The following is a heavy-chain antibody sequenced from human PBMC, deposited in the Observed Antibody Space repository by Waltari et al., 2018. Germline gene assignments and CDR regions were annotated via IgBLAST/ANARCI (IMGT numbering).Heavy chain of an antibody. Sequence: EVQLEESGGGLVQPGGSLRLSCAASGLPFSTYWMTWSRQAPGKGLGWVANIKQDGSETYYADSLKGRFTISRDNAKNSLYLQMNSLRAEDTALYYCARDHVFRGDFWSGYYDSWGQGTLVTVSS. J-gene: IGHJ4*02. CDR3: ARDHVFRGDFWSGYYDS. V-gene: IGHV3-7*01. D-gene: IGHD3-3*01. CDR2: IKQDGSET. CDR1: GLPFSTYW.